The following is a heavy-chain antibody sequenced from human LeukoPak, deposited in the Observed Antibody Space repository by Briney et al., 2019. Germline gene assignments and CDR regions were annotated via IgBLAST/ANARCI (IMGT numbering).Heavy chain of an antibody. J-gene: IGHJ5*02. V-gene: IGHV4-34*01. CDR1: GGSFSGYY. CDR3: ARGSGYSYGFWFDP. CDR2: INHSGST. Sequence: KASETLSLTCAVYGGSFSGYYWSWIRQPPGKGLEWIGEINHSGSTNYNPSLKSRVTISVDTSKNQFSLKLSSVTAADTAVYYCARGSGYSYGFWFDPWGQGTLVTVSS. D-gene: IGHD5-18*01.